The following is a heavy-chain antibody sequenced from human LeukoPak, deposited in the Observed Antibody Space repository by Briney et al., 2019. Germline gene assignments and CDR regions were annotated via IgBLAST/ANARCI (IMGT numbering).Heavy chain of an antibody. CDR2: ISSGSSYI. CDR3: AELGITMIGGV. CDR1: GFTFSTYS. Sequence: GGSLRLSCAASGFTFSTYSMNWVRQAPGKGLEWVSSISSGSSYIFYADSVKGRFTISRDNAKNSLYLQMNSLRAEDTAVYYCAELGITMIGGVWGKGTTVTISS. J-gene: IGHJ6*04. V-gene: IGHV3-21*01. D-gene: IGHD3-10*02.